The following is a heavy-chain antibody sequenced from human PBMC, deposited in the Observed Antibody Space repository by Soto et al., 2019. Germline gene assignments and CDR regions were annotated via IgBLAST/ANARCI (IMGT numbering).Heavy chain of an antibody. Sequence: SGPTLVNPTQTLTLTCTFSGFSLSTSGVGVGWIRQPPGKALEWLALIYWNDDKRYSPSLKSRLTITKDTSKNQVVLTMTNMDPVDTATYYCAHVPVGMATITSWFDPWGQGTLVTVSS. D-gene: IGHD5-12*01. J-gene: IGHJ5*02. V-gene: IGHV2-5*01. CDR1: GFSLSTSGVG. CDR3: AHVPVGMATITSWFDP. CDR2: IYWNDDK.